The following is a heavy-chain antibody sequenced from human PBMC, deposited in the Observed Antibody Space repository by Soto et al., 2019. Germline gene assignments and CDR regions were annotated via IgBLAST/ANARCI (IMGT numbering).Heavy chain of an antibody. CDR2: ISSNGVGT. D-gene: IGHD6-6*01. Sequence: EVQLVESGGGLAQPGGSLRLSCAASGFTLSGYVMDWVRQAPGQGLEYVSGISSNGVGTYYANSVQGRFTISRDNSKSTVYLKMGSLRPEEMAVYYCARRARPDFYYMDVWGKGNTVTVSS. J-gene: IGHJ6*03. CDR1: GFTLSGYV. CDR3: ARRARPDFYYMDV. V-gene: IGHV3-64*01.